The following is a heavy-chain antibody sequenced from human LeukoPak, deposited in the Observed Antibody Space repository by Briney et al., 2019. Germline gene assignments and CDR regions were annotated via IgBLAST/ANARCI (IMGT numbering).Heavy chain of an antibody. CDR3: AREVGGGASGQ. J-gene: IGHJ4*02. V-gene: IGHV3-66*01. D-gene: IGHD3-16*01. CDR1: GFTVSSNY. Sequence: PGESLRLSCAASGFTVSSNYMSWVRQVPGKGLEWVSVIYSDGTISYADSVKGRFTISRDNSENTPYLQMNSLRVEDTAVYYCAREVGGGASGQWGQGTLVTVSS. CDR2: IYSDGTI.